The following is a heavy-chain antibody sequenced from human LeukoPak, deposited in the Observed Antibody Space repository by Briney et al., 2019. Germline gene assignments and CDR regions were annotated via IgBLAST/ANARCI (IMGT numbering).Heavy chain of an antibody. J-gene: IGHJ6*03. D-gene: IGHD3-22*01. Sequence: PSETLSLTCSVSRGSISSHYWSWIRQPPGKGLEWIGYVYSNGSTTYNPSLKSRVTISLDTSKNHFSLRLSSVTAADTAVYYCARALTYYYDSSGYYKRYLYYHMDVWGRGTTVTVSS. CDR3: ARALTYYYDSSGYYKRYLYYHMDV. CDR2: VYSNGST. V-gene: IGHV4-59*11. CDR1: RGSISSHY.